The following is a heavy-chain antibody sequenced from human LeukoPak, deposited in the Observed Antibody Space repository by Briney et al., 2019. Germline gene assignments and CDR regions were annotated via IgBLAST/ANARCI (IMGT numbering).Heavy chain of an antibody. CDR1: GFTFGDYA. V-gene: IGHV3-49*03. CDR2: IRSKAYGGTT. J-gene: IGHJ4*02. D-gene: IGHD6-13*01. CDR3: TRDGQQQLVRHRGYDY. Sequence: GGSLRLSCTASGFTFGDYAMSWFRQAPGKGLEWVGFIRSKAYGGTTEYAASVKGRFTISRDDSKSIAYLQMNSLKTEDTAVYYCTRDGQQQLVRHRGYDYWGQGTLVTVSS.